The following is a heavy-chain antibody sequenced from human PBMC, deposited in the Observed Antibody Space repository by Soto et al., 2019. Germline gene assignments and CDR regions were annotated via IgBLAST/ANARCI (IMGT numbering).Heavy chain of an antibody. CDR1: GVTFSSYA. CDR3: AREIWSSSGPKNYFDY. V-gene: IGHV1-69*13. Sequence: SVEVSCKASGVTFSSYAMSWVRQAPGQGLEWMGEIIPIFGTTNYAQKFQGRVTITADESTSTAYMELSSLRSDDTAVYFCAREIWSSSGPKNYFDYWGQGTLVTVSS. J-gene: IGHJ4*02. D-gene: IGHD6-25*01. CDR2: IIPIFGTT.